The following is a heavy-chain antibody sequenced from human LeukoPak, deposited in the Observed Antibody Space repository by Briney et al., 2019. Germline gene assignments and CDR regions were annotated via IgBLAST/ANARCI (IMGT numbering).Heavy chain of an antibody. V-gene: IGHV3-48*03. Sequence: GGSLRLSCAASGFTFSTYEMNWVRRAPGKGLEWVSYISNSGSTIYYADSVKGRFTISRDNAENSLYLQMNSLRAEDTAIYYCARDGDLTPAVPFDYWGQGTLVTVSS. D-gene: IGHD6-25*01. CDR2: ISNSGSTI. CDR3: ARDGDLTPAVPFDY. CDR1: GFTFSTYE. J-gene: IGHJ4*02.